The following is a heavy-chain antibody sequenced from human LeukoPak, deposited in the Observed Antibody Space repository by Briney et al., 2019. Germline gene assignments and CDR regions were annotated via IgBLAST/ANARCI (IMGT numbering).Heavy chain of an antibody. D-gene: IGHD6-19*01. CDR2: ISFDGTVK. Sequence: PGGSLRLSCAASGFTFSDYGMHWVRQAPGKGLEWVAVISFDGTVKYYADSVKGRFTISGDNFKNTLYLQMNSLRVEDTAGYYCVKEGRARISGWYDYWGQGTLVTVSS. CDR3: VKEGRARISGWYDY. CDR1: GFTFSDYG. V-gene: IGHV3-30*18. J-gene: IGHJ4*02.